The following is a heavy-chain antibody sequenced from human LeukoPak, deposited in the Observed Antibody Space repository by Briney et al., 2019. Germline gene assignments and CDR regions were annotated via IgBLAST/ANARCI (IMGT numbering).Heavy chain of an antibody. CDR1: GYTFTGYY. D-gene: IGHD3-3*01. Sequence: ASVKVSCKASGYTFTGYYMHWVRQAPGQGLEWMGWINPNSGGTNYAQKFQGRVTMTRDTSISTAYMELSRLRSDDTAVYYCARAVPPNLEWFYYWGQGTLVTVSS. J-gene: IGHJ4*02. CDR2: INPNSGGT. V-gene: IGHV1-2*02. CDR3: ARAVPPNLEWFYY.